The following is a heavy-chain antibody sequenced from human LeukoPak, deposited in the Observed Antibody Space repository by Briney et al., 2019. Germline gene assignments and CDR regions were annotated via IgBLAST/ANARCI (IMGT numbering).Heavy chain of an antibody. V-gene: IGHV1-18*01. CDR2: ISAYNGNT. Sequence: ASVKVSCKASGYTFTSYGISWVRQAPGQGLEWMGWISAYNGNTNYAQKLQGRVTMTTDTSTNTAYMELRSLRSDDTAVYYCARDSPKKHYDFWSGYYKNYYFDYWGQGTLVTVSS. CDR1: GYTFTSYG. CDR3: ARDSPKKHYDFWSGYYKNYYFDY. D-gene: IGHD3-3*01. J-gene: IGHJ4*02.